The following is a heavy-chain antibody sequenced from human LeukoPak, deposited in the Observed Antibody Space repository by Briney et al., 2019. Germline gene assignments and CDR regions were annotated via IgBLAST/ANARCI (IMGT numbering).Heavy chain of an antibody. CDR2: IDWDDDK. J-gene: IGHJ6*04. Sequence: SGPALVKPTQTLTLTCTFSGFSLTTSGFCVNWIRQPPGKALEWLARIDWDDDKHYNTSLQTRLTISKGTSKNQVVLKMTNMDPVDTGTYYCAREVTSLDVWGKGTTVTVSS. CDR3: AREVTSLDV. CDR1: GFSLTTSGFC. V-gene: IGHV2-70*11. D-gene: IGHD2-21*02.